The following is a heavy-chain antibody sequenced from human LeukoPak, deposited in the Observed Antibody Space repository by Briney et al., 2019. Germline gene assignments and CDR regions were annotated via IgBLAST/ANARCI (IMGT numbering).Heavy chain of an antibody. V-gene: IGHV3-23*01. CDR1: GSTFSNYA. D-gene: IGHD2-21*01. Sequence: GGSLRLSCAASGSTFSNYAMNWVRQAPGKGLEWVSGIGGGGGSTYYADSVKGRFTVSIDNSKNTLYLQMNSLRAKDTAVYYCAKVGGDAYYYYYMYVWGKGTTVTVSS. CDR2: IGGGGGST. CDR3: AKVGGDAYYYYYMYV. J-gene: IGHJ6*03.